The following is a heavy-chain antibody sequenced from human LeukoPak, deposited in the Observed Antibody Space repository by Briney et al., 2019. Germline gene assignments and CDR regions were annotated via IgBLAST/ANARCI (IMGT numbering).Heavy chain of an antibody. CDR3: TRDPRRLDY. J-gene: IGHJ4*02. V-gene: IGHV3-11*05. Sequence: GGSLRLSCAASGFIFNKHAMSWVRQAPGKGLEWLSYISGNSGDINYLDSVRGRFTISRDNAKNSLYLQMNSLRVEDTAVYYCTRDPRRLDYLGQGTLVTVSS. CDR2: ISGNSGDI. CDR1: GFIFNKHA.